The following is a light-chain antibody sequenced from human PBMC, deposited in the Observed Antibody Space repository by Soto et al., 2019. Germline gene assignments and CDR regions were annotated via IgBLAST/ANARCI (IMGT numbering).Light chain of an antibody. J-gene: IGKJ1*01. V-gene: IGKV3-11*01. Sequence: LSQSPCTLSLSTGERATLSCRASQSVSSYLAWYQQKPGQAPRLLIYDASNRATGIPARFSGSGSGTDFTLTISSLQPEDFAVYFCHQDFNLPWTFGQGTKVAIK. CDR2: DAS. CDR1: QSVSSY. CDR3: HQDFNLPWT.